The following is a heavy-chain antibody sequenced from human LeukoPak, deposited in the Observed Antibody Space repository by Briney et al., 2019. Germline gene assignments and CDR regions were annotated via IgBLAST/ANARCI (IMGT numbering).Heavy chain of an antibody. D-gene: IGHD6-13*01. CDR3: ARGPEAARCDY. J-gene: IGHJ4*02. Sequence: ASVKVSCTPSGYTLTEYYMYSVRQAPGQGLEWMGWIDPDSGGTKFAQKFQGRVTMTRDTSHFTAYMEMCGLTSDDTAIYYCARGPEAARCDYWGQGTLVTVSS. CDR2: IDPDSGGT. V-gene: IGHV1-2*02. CDR1: GYTLTEYY.